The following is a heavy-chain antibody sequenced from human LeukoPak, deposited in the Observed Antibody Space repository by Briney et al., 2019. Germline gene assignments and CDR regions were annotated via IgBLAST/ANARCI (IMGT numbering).Heavy chain of an antibody. CDR2: ISNDRSTI. CDR3: ARDNDWSFDY. V-gene: IGHV3-48*01. D-gene: IGHD3-9*01. J-gene: IGHJ4*02. CDR1: GFTFSRYS. Sequence: GGSLRLSCAASGFTFSRYSMNWVRQAPGKGPEWISYISNDRSTIADSVKGRFTISRDNAKNSLYLQTNSLGAEDTAVYYCARDNDWSFDYWGQGTLVTVSS.